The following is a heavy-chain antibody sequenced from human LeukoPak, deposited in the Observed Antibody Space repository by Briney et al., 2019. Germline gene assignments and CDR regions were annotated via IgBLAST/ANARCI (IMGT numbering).Heavy chain of an antibody. CDR2: IPYDGSNK. CDR1: GFTFSSYA. Sequence: GRSLRLSCAASGFTFSSYAMHWVRQAPAKGLEWVAVIPYDGSNKYYTDSVKGRFSISRDNSKNTLYLQMNSLRAEDTAVYYCAKDPGYCSGGSCYYFDYWGQGTLVTVSS. V-gene: IGHV3-30*18. CDR3: AKDPGYCSGGSCYYFDY. D-gene: IGHD2-15*01. J-gene: IGHJ4*02.